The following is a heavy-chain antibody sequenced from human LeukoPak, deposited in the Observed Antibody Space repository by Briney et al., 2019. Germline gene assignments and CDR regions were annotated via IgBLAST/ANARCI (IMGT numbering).Heavy chain of an antibody. CDR1: GFTFSSYS. CDR3: ARGGEGHYYLDY. D-gene: IGHD1-26*01. CDR2: ISSSSSYI. J-gene: IGHJ4*02. V-gene: IGHV3-21*01. Sequence: GGSLRLSCAASGFTFSSYSMNWVRQAPGKGLEWVSSISSSSSYIYYADSVKGRFTISRDNAKNSLYLQMNSLRAEDTAVYYCARGGEGHYYLDYWGQGTLVTVSS.